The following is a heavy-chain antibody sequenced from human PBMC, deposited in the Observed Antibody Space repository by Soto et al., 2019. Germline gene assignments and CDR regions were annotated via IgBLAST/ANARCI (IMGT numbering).Heavy chain of an antibody. J-gene: IGHJ6*02. V-gene: IGHV1-69*13. CDR2: IIPIFGTA. CDR3: ARAREGYCSSTSCYATSGYYYGMDV. CDR1: GGTFSSYA. D-gene: IGHD2-2*01. Sequence: GASVKVSCKASGGTFSSYAISWVRQAPGQGLEWMGGIIPIFGTANYAQKFQGRVTITADESTSTAYMELSSLRSEDTAVYYCARAREGYCSSTSCYATSGYYYGMDVWGQGTTVTVSS.